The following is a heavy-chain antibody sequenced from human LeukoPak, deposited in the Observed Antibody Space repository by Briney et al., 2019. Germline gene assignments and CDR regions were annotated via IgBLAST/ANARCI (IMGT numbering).Heavy chain of an antibody. V-gene: IGHV4-30-2*01. Sequence: PSETLSLTCAVYGGSFSGYSWTWIRQPPGKGLEWIGYIYHSGSTYYKPSLKSRVTISVDRSKNQFSLKLTSVTAADTAVYYCAREDDTGNWFDPWGQGTLVTVSS. CDR2: IYHSGST. CDR3: AREDDTGNWFDP. CDR1: GGSFSGYS. D-gene: IGHD7-27*01. J-gene: IGHJ5*02.